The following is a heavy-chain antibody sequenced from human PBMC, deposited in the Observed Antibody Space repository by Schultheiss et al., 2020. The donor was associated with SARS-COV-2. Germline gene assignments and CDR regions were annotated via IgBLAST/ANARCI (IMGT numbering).Heavy chain of an antibody. J-gene: IGHJ6*02. CDR1: GGSFSGYY. CDR3: ARHVSLGIPGLNYYGLHV. Sequence: SQTLSLTCAVYGGSFSGYYWSWIRQPPGKGLEWIGHVYYSGTTHYNPSLKSRVTISVDTSKSQFSLKLNSVTASDAAVYYCARHVSLGIPGLNYYGLHVWGQGTTVTVSS. D-gene: IGHD2-2*01. V-gene: IGHV4-34*01. CDR2: VYYSGTT.